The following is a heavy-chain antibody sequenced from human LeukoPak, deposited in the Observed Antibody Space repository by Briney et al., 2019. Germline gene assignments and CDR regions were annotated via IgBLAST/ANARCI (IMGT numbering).Heavy chain of an antibody. D-gene: IGHD3-16*01. CDR2: IYHSGST. CDR1: GYSISSGYY. V-gene: IGHV4-38-2*01. Sequence: SETLSLTCAVSGYSISSGYYWGWIRQPPGKGLEWIGSIYHSGSTYYNPSLKSRVTISVDTSKSQFSLKLSSVTAADTAVYYCASVGDYSDYWGQGTLVTVSS. CDR3: ASVGDYSDY. J-gene: IGHJ4*02.